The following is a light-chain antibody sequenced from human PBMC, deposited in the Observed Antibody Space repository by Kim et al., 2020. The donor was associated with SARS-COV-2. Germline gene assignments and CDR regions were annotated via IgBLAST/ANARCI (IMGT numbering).Light chain of an antibody. Sequence: ASVGDRLTITCRASQGISNYLAWYQQKPGKVPKLLIYAASTLQSGVPSRFSGSGSGTDFTLTISSLQPEDVATYYYQIYNSVPFTFGPGTKVDIK. V-gene: IGKV1-27*01. CDR2: AAS. J-gene: IGKJ3*01. CDR1: QGISNY. CDR3: QIYNSVPFT.